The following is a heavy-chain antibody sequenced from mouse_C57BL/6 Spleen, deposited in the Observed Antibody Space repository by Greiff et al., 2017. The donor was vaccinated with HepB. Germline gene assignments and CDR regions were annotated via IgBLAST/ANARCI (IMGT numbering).Heavy chain of an antibody. J-gene: IGHJ2*01. D-gene: IGHD2-2*01. Sequence: VKLVESGPGLVQPSQSLSITCTVSGFSLTSYGVHWVRQSPGKGLEWLGVIWRGGSTDYNAAFMSRLSITKDNSKSQVFFKMNSLQADDTAIYYCAKGGLRQEYYFDYWGQGTTLTVSS. CDR1: GFSLTSYG. CDR2: IWRGGST. V-gene: IGHV2-5*01. CDR3: AKGGLRQEYYFDY.